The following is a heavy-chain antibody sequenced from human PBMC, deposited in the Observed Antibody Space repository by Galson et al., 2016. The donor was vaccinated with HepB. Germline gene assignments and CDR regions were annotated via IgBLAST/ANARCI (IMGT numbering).Heavy chain of an antibody. Sequence: SLRLSCAGSGFTFGDYAFHWVRQAPGKGLEWVSGVSGDSGIIGYAGSVKGRFTISRDNANNSLSLEMNRLREDDTALYYCTRGFTVTPFTGYYATDVWGKGTTVTVSA. CDR3: TRGFTVTPFTGYYATDV. CDR1: GFTFGDYA. CDR2: VSGDSGII. V-gene: IGHV3-9*01. D-gene: IGHD4-17*01. J-gene: IGHJ6*04.